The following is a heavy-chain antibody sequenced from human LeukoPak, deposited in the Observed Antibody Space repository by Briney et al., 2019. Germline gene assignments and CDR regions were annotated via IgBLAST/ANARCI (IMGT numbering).Heavy chain of an antibody. J-gene: IGHJ4*02. CDR2: IYYSGSS. CDR3: ARANRYDLYFDY. Sequence: SETLSLTCSVSGGSISSYYWSWIRQPPGKGLEWIGYIYYSGSSNYNPSLKSRVTISVDTSKNQISLKLSSVTAADTAVYYCARANRYDLYFDYWGQGTLVTVSS. CDR1: GGSISSYY. D-gene: IGHD5-12*01. V-gene: IGHV4-59*01.